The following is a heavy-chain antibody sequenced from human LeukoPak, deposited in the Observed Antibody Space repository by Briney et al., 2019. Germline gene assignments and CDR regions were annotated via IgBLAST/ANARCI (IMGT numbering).Heavy chain of an antibody. D-gene: IGHD3-10*01. CDR3: ASATGSGSYSIGY. Sequence: ASVKVSCKASGYTFTDYYMHWVRQAPGQGLEWMGWLNPKSAGTDFAQKFQGRVTMTRDTSINTAYMELTGLRSDDTAVYYCASATGSGSYSIGYWGQGTLVTVSS. CDR2: LNPKSAGT. V-gene: IGHV1-2*02. CDR1: GYTFTDYY. J-gene: IGHJ4*02.